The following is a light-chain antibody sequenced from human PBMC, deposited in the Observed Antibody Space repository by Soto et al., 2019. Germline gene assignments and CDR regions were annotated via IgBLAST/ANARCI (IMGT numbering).Light chain of an antibody. CDR2: GAS. Sequence: EIVMTQSPATLSVSPGERATLSCRASQSVSSNLAWYQQKPGQAPRLLIHGASTRPTGIPARFSGRGSGTEFTLTITSLQSEDFAVYYCQQYNDWLWTFGQGTKVDIK. CDR3: QQYNDWLWT. V-gene: IGKV3-15*01. CDR1: QSVSSN. J-gene: IGKJ1*01.